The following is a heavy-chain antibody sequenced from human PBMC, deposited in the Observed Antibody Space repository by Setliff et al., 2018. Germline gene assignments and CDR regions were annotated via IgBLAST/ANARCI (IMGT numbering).Heavy chain of an antibody. D-gene: IGHD6-6*01. CDR1: GGSFSGYY. V-gene: IGHV4-34*01. CDR2: INHSGST. J-gene: IGHJ5*02. Sequence: SETLSLTCAVYGGSFSGYYWTWIRQPPGKGLEWVGEINHSGSTDYNPSLKSRVTISVDTSKNQFSLNLNSVTAADTAVYYCARCRNVAARLLDTWGQGVLVTVSS. CDR3: ARCRNVAARLLDT.